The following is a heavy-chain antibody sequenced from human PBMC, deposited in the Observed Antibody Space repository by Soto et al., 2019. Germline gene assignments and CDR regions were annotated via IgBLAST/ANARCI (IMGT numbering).Heavy chain of an antibody. CDR3: ASTVEVYCSSTSCPWYYYYGMDV. Sequence: SVKVSCKASGGTFSSYAISWVRQAPGQGLEWMGGIIPIFGTANYAQKFQGRVTITADESTSTAYMELSSLRSEDTAVYYCASTVEVYCSSTSCPWYYYYGMDVWGQGTTVTVSS. J-gene: IGHJ6*02. D-gene: IGHD2-2*01. CDR1: GGTFSSYA. V-gene: IGHV1-69*13. CDR2: IIPIFGTA.